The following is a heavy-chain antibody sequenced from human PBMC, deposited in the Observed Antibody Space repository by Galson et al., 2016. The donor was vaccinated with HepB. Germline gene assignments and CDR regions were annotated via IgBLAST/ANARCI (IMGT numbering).Heavy chain of an antibody. CDR1: GVSVISGSYY. Sequence: SETLSLTCTVSGVSVISGSYYWSWIRQPPGKGLAWIGYIYYSGRADYSPSLKSRVTISVDTSKNQFSLKVTSVTAADTAVYYCARDLVGAFDYWGQGILVTVSS. D-gene: IGHD1-26*01. CDR2: IYYSGRA. J-gene: IGHJ4*02. CDR3: ARDLVGAFDY. V-gene: IGHV4-61*01.